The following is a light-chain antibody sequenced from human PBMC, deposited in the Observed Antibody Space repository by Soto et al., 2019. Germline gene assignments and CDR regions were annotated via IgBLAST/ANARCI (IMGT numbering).Light chain of an antibody. Sequence: EIVLTQSPGTLSLSPGERATLSCRASQSVSSSYLAWYQQKPGQAPRLLIYRASNRATGIPDRFSGSGSGTDFNLTISSLQPEDFATYYCLTDYNYTYTFGRGTKLEIK. CDR2: RAS. J-gene: IGKJ2*01. V-gene: IGKV3-20*01. CDR3: LTDYNYTYT. CDR1: QSVSSSY.